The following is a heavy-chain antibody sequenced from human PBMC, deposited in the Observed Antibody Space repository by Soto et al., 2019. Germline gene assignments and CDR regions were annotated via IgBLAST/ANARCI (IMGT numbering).Heavy chain of an antibody. D-gene: IGHD2-2*01. V-gene: IGHV3-49*03. J-gene: IGHJ4*02. CDR2: VRSKGYGGTT. Sequence: GSLRLSCTGSGFTFGDFAMGWFRQAPGKGLEWVGFVRSKGYGGTTEYAASVKGRFTISRDDSKSIAYLQMNSLKNEDTAVYYCARDTYCSTTRCFNYFEHWGQGTVVTVSS. CDR3: ARDTYCSTTRCFNYFEH. CDR1: GFTFGDFA.